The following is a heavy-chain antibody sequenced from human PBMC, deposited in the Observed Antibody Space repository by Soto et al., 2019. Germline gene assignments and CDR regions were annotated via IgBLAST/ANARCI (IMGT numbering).Heavy chain of an antibody. CDR2: ISGSGGTT. V-gene: IGHV3-23*01. CDR1: GFTFSSYA. J-gene: IGHJ4*02. Sequence: QLLESGGGLVQPGGSLRLSCEASGFTFSSYAISWVRQAPGKGLEWVSAISGSGGTTYYADSVKGRFTISRDNSKNTLYLQMNSLRAEDTAVYYCAKVVGNYFDSSGVDYWGQGTLVTVSS. CDR3: AKVVGNYFDSSGVDY. D-gene: IGHD3-22*01.